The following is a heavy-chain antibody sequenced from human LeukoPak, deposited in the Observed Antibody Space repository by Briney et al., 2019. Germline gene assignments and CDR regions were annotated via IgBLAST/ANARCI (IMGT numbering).Heavy chain of an antibody. CDR2: LYYSGST. Sequence: SETLSLTCTVSGGSISSSSYYWGWIRQPPGKGLEWIGSLYYSGSTYYNPSLKSRVTISVDTSKNQFSLKLSSVTAADTAMYYCARDRDGYNWFDYWGQGTLVTVSS. V-gene: IGHV4-39*07. CDR1: GGSISSSSYY. CDR3: ARDRDGYNWFDY. D-gene: IGHD5-24*01. J-gene: IGHJ4*02.